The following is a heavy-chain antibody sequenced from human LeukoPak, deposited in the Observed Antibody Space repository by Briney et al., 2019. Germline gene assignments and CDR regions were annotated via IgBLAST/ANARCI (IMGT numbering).Heavy chain of an antibody. CDR3: ARGIAVAGTRGWFDP. D-gene: IGHD6-19*01. CDR1: GYSISSGSY. J-gene: IGHJ5*02. CDR2: IYHTGSS. Sequence: SETLSLTCSVSGYSISSGSYWGWIRQPPGKGLEWIGRIYHTGSSQYNPSLKSRVTISVDTSKNQFSLKLSSVTAADTAVYYCARGIAVAGTRGWFDPWGQGTLVTVSS. V-gene: IGHV4-38-2*02.